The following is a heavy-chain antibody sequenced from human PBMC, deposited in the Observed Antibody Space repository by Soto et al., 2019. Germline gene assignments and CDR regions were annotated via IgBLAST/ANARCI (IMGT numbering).Heavy chain of an antibody. CDR2: IYHSGST. CDR3: VGDGLYDSSGLGAFDI. Sequence: XTLSLACAVSGGSVSSSKWWSWVLQPPVKGLEWIGEIYHSGSTNYNTSLKSRVNISVEKSKNKFSLKLSSVTSAETAVYYCVGDGLYDSSGLGAFDIWGQGTMGTVS. CDR1: GGSVSSSKW. D-gene: IGHD3-22*01. J-gene: IGHJ3*02. V-gene: IGHV4-4*02.